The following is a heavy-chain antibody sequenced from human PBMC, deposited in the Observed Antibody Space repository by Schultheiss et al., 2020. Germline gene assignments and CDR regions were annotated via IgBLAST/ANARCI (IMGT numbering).Heavy chain of an antibody. J-gene: IGHJ4*02. V-gene: IGHV1-8*01. CDR2: ISAYNGNT. CDR3: ARGSAAAVNFDY. CDR1: GYTFTSYD. Sequence: AAVKVSCKASGYTFTSYDINWVRQATGQGLEWMGWISAYNGNTNYAQKLQGRVTMTRNTSISTAYMELSSLRSEDTAVYYCARGSAAAVNFDYWGQGTLVTVSS. D-gene: IGHD6-13*01.